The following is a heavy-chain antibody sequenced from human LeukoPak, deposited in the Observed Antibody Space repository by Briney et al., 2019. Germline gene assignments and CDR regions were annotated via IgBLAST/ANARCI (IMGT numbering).Heavy chain of an antibody. CDR1: GYTFVGYY. J-gene: IGHJ4*02. D-gene: IGHD5-12*01. CDR3: AREYSASEH. V-gene: IGHV1-2*02. CDR2: IDPYTGNT. Sequence: ASVKVSFKASGYTFVGYYLHWVRQAPGQGLEWMAWIDPYTGNTHYAQKFQRRITVTRDTSVSTTYMELSWLTSDDTARYYCAREYSASEHWGQGTLVTVSS.